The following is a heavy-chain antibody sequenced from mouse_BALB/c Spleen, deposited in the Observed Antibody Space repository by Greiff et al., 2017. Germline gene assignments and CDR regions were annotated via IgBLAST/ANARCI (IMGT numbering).Heavy chain of an antibody. V-gene: IGHV2-2*02. J-gene: IGHJ2*01. D-gene: IGHD2-14*01. CDR1: GFSLTSYG. CDR3: ARGEAYYRYDVDY. CDR2: IWSGGST. Sequence: QVQLQQSGPGLVQPSQSLSITCTVSGFSLTSYGVHWVRQSPGKGLEWLGVIWSGGSTDYNAAFISRLSISKDNSKSQVFFKMNSLQANDTAIYYCARGEAYYRYDVDYWGQGTTLTVSS.